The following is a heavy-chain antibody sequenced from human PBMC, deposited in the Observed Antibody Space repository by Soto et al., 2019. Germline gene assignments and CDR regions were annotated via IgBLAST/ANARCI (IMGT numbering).Heavy chain of an antibody. CDR1: GSSFRNYS. D-gene: IGHD1-1*01. CDR2: VDYSGGT. J-gene: IGHJ4*02. V-gene: IGHV4-59*01. CDR3: GRNRVPLN. Sequence: QVQLQESGPGLVKPSETLSLTCTVSGSSFRNYSWSWSRQPPGKGLEWIGYVDYSGGTNYTPSLKSRVTISLDTSNSQFSLRLTSVTAADTAVYYCGRNRVPLNWGQGSLVTVAS.